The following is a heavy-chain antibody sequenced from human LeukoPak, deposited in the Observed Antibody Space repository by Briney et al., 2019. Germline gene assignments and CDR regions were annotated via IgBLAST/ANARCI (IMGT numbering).Heavy chain of an antibody. CDR1: GFTFSSYG. V-gene: IGHV3-30*02. CDR2: IRHDGTYQ. J-gene: IGHJ4*02. CDR3: AKNRDSSDYPRDFDY. Sequence: GGSLRLSCAAFGFTFSSYGMHWVRQTPGKGLEWVAFIRHDGTYQQYADSVKGRFTVSRDDSKDMVYLQMNSLRTEDTAVYYCAKNRDSSDYPRDFDYWGQGTLATVSS. D-gene: IGHD3-22*01.